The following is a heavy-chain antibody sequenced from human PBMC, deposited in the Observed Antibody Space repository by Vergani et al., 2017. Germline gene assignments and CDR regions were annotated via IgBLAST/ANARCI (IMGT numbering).Heavy chain of an antibody. J-gene: IGHJ4*02. V-gene: IGHV3-30*18. CDR2: ISYDGSNK. D-gene: IGHD1-1*01. CDR3: AKDVLGTTDY. CDR1: GFTFSSYA. Sequence: VQLLESGGGLVQPGGSLRLSCAASGFTFSSYAMSWVRQAPGKGLEWVAVISYDGSNKYYADSVKGRFTISRDNSKNTLYLQMNSLRAEDTAVYYCAKDVLGTTDYWGQGTLVTVSS.